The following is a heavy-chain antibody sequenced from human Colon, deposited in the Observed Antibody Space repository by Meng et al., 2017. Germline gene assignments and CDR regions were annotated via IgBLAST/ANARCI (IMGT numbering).Heavy chain of an antibody. CDR3: ATDLVHIDGNSHYSGFDY. CDR1: GFTFSRYW. D-gene: IGHD3-10*01. CDR2: IRPDGSGS. V-gene: IGHV3-7*01. J-gene: IGHJ4*02. Sequence: GESLKISCVASGFTFSRYWMNWVRQAPGKGLEWVANIRPDGSGSNYVDSVKGRFTISRDNAENSLFLQMNSLRAEDTAVYYCATDLVHIDGNSHYSGFDYWGQGTLVTVSS.